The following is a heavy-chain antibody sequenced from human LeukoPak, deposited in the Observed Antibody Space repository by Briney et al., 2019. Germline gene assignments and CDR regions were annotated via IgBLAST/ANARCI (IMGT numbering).Heavy chain of an antibody. CDR3: SRTSIVGPTEIDY. CDR1: GFTFSSYA. D-gene: IGHD1-26*01. V-gene: IGHV3-23*01. J-gene: IGHJ4*02. CDR2: VSTSAGGP. Sequence: PGGSLRLSCAASGFTFSSYAMCWVRRAPGKGLEWVSSVSTSAGGPDYADSVKGRFTISRDNSRNTLYLQMNSLRAEDTAVYYYSRTSIVGPTEIDYWGQGTLVTVSS.